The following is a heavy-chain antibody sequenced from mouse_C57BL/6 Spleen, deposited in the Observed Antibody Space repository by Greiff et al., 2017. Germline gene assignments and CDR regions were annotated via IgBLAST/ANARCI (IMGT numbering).Heavy chain of an antibody. CDR1: GFTFSDYG. D-gene: IGHD2-2*01. V-gene: IGHV5-17*01. CDR2: ISSGSSTI. Sequence: EVKLVESGGGLVKPGGSLKLSCAASGFTFSDYGMHWVRQAPETGLEWVAYISSGSSTIYYAATVQGRFTISRDNAKNTLFLQMTSLRSEDTAMXYGARPKGYDDPLYAMDYWGQGTSVTVSS. J-gene: IGHJ4*01. CDR3: ARPKGYDDPLYAMDY.